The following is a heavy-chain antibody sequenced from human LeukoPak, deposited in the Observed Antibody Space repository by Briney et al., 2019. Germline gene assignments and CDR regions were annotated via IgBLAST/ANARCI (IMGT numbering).Heavy chain of an antibody. CDR2: VYYSGST. CDR1: GGSISSSSYY. J-gene: IGHJ4*02. V-gene: IGHV4-39*07. CDR3: ARDKPGIVAAHFDY. Sequence: SETLSLTCTVSGGSISSSSYYWGWIRQPPGKGLEWIGSVYYSGSTYYNPSLKSRVTISVDTSKNQFSLKLSCVTAADTAVYYCARDKPGIVAAHFDYWGQGTLVTVSS. D-gene: IGHD6-13*01.